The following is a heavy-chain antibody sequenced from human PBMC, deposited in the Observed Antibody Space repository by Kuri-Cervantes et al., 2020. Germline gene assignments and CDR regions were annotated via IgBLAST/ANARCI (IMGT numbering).Heavy chain of an antibody. CDR3: ARAEPRTMAHFDC. D-gene: IGHD1-14*01. CDR2: IYHSGST. J-gene: IGHJ4*02. CDR1: GYSISSGYY. V-gene: IGHV4-38-2*01. Sequence: SQTLSLTCAVSGYSISSGYYWGWIRQPPGKGLEWIGSIYHSGSTYYNPSLKGRVTISVDTSKNQFSLKLSSVTAADTAVYYCARAEPRTMAHFDCWGQGTLVTVSS.